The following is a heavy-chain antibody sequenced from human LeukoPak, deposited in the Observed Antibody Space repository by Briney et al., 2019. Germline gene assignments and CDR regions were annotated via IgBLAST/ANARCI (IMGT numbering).Heavy chain of an antibody. D-gene: IGHD4-17*01. CDR1: GGSFSGYY. CDR2: INHSGST. J-gene: IGHJ4*02. CDR3: ARGVLPHKPLTTVTTDRTYYFDY. Sequence: SETLSLTCAVYGGSFSGYYWSWIRQPPGKGLEWIGEINHSGSTNYNPSLKSRVTISVDTSKNQFSLKLSSVTAADTAVYYCARGVLPHKPLTTVTTDRTYYFDYWGQGTLVTVSS. V-gene: IGHV4-34*01.